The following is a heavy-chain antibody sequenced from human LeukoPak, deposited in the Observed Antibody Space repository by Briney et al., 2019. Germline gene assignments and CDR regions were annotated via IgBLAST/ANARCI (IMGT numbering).Heavy chain of an antibody. J-gene: IGHJ4*02. CDR3: ARENVVYFDY. Sequence: PGGSLRLSCAASGFTFSSYAMHWVRQGPGKGLEWVAVISYDGSNKYYADSVKGRFTISRDNSKNTLYLQMNSLRAEDTAVYYCARENVVYFDYWGQGTLVTVSS. V-gene: IGHV3-30-3*01. CDR2: ISYDGSNK. D-gene: IGHD2-15*01. CDR1: GFTFSSYA.